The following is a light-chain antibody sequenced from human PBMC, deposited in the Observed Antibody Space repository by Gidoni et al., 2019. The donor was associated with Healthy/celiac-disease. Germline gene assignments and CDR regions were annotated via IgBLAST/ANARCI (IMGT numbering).Light chain of an antibody. Sequence: QYVLTQPPSVSGATGQRVTISCTGSRSNIGAGYDVHWYQQLPGTAPKLLIYGNSNRPSGVPDRFSGSKSGTSASLAITGLQAEDEADYYCQSYDSSLSAFYVFGTGTKVTVL. CDR1: RSNIGAGYD. CDR3: QSYDSSLSAFYV. V-gene: IGLV1-40*01. CDR2: GNS. J-gene: IGLJ1*01.